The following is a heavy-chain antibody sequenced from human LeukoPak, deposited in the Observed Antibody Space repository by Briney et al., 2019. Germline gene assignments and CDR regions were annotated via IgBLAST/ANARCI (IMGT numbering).Heavy chain of an antibody. CDR1: GITLSTYW. J-gene: IGHJ4*02. Sequence: GGSLRLSCAASGITLSTYWMHWVRQAPGEGLVWVSRISRDGSSTTYADSVKGRFTISRDTAKNTLSLQMNSLRAEDTALYYCAKDSDYYYDSSGDPTRWNYFDYWGQGTLVTVSS. V-gene: IGHV3-74*01. CDR2: ISRDGSST. D-gene: IGHD3-22*01. CDR3: AKDSDYYYDSSGDPTRWNYFDY.